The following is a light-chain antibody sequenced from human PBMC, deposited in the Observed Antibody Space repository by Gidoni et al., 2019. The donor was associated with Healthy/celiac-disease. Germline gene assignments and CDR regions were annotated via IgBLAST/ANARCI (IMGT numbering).Light chain of an antibody. V-gene: IGKV1-39*01. J-gene: IGKJ1*01. CDR3: QQSYSTPWT. CDR2: AAS. CDR1: QSISSY. Sequence: DIQMTPSPSSLSASVGDRVTITCRASQSISSYLNWYQQKPGKAPKLLIYAASSLQSGVPSRFSGSGSGTDSTLTISSLQPEDFATYYCQQSYSTPWTFGQGTKVEIK.